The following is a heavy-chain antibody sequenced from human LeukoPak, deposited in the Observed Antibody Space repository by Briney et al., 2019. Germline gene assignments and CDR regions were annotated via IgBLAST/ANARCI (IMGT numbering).Heavy chain of an antibody. D-gene: IGHD2-2*01. CDR1: GYTFPNYG. V-gene: IGHV1-18*01. Sequence: ASVKVSCRASGYTFPNYGFSWVRQAPGQGLEWMGCISAFNGNRNYAQKFQGRVTLTTDTSTSAAYMELRSLRSDDTAVYYCVRDGFCSSASCYDKGGFDFWGQGNLVTVSS. CDR3: VRDGFCSSASCYDKGGFDF. CDR2: ISAFNGNR. J-gene: IGHJ4*02.